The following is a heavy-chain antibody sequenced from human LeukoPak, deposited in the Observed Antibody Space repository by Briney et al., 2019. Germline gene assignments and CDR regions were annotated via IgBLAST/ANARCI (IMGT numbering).Heavy chain of an antibody. D-gene: IGHD5-12*01. J-gene: IGHJ6*02. Sequence: ASVKVSRKASGYTFTSYDINWVRQATGQGLEWMGWMNPNSGNTGYAQKFQGRVTMTRNTSISTAYMELSSLRSEDTAVYYCARKGLGWLRFEGYYYGMDVWGQGTTVTVSS. V-gene: IGHV1-8*01. CDR3: ARKGLGWLRFEGYYYGMDV. CDR1: GYTFTSYD. CDR2: MNPNSGNT.